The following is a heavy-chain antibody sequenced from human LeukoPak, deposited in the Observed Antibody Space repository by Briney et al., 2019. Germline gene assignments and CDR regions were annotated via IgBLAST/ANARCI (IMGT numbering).Heavy chain of an antibody. CDR1: GFTFSTYI. Sequence: GGSLRLSCAASGFTFSTYIMNWARQAPGKGLEWVSSISYSSNYIYYADSVKGRFTISRDNAKNSLYLQMNSLRAEDTAVYYCARDRRGYYGTFYMDVWGKGTTVTISS. CDR2: ISYSSNYI. CDR3: ARDRRGYYGTFYMDV. V-gene: IGHV3-21*01. D-gene: IGHD3-10*01. J-gene: IGHJ6*03.